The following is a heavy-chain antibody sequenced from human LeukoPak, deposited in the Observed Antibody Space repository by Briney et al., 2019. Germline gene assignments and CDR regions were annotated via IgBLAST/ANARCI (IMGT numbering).Heavy chain of an antibody. J-gene: IGHJ4*02. CDR2: IHYSGTT. D-gene: IGHD2-2*01. CDR1: GGSISSSNYY. Sequence: SETLSLTCTVSGGSISSSNYYWGWIRQPPGKGLEWIASIHYSGTTYYNPSLKSRVTISVDTSKNHFSLNLDSVTAADTAVYYCARGPTYQPIDYWGQGTLVTVSS. CDR3: ARGPTYQPIDY. V-gene: IGHV4-39*02.